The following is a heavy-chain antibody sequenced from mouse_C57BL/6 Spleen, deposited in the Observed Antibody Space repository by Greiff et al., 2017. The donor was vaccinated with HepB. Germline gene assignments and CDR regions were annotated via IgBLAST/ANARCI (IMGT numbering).Heavy chain of an antibody. V-gene: IGHV1-42*01. D-gene: IGHD2-3*01. CDR3: ARSRLGLLQDWYFDV. J-gene: IGHJ1*03. Sequence: EVQLQQSGPELVKPGASVKISCKASGYSFTGYYMNWVKQSPEKSLEWIGEINPSTGGTTYNQKFKAKATLTVDKSSSTAYMQLKSLTSEDSAVYYCARSRLGLLQDWYFDVWGTGTTVTVSS. CDR1: GYSFTGYY. CDR2: INPSTGGT.